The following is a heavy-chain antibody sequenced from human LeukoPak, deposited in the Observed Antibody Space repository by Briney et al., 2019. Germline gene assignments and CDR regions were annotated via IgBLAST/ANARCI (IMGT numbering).Heavy chain of an antibody. D-gene: IGHD6-6*01. CDR2: IIPIFGTA. CDR1: GGTFSSYA. V-gene: IGHV1-69*13. CDR3: ASLAARPKYFQH. Sequence: SVKVSCKASGGTFSSYAISWVRQAPGQGLEWMGGIIPIFGTANYAQKFQGRVTITADESTSTAYMELRSLRSEDTAVYYCASLAARPKYFQHWGQGTLVTVSS. J-gene: IGHJ1*01.